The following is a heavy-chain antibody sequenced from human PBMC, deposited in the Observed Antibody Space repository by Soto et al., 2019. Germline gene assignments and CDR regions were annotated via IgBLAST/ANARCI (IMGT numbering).Heavy chain of an antibody. D-gene: IGHD4-17*01. Sequence: GASVKVSCKASGYTFTSYGISWVRQAPGQGLEWMGWISAYNGNTNYAQKLQGRVTMTTDTSTSTAYMELRSLRSDDTAVYYCERGDDYGDYPYYFDYWGQGTLVTVSS. CDR3: ERGDDYGDYPYYFDY. CDR2: ISAYNGNT. CDR1: GYTFTSYG. V-gene: IGHV1-18*01. J-gene: IGHJ4*02.